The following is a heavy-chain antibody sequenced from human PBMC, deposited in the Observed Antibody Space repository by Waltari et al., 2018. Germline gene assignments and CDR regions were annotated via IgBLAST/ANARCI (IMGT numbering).Heavy chain of an antibody. CDR1: GFTFDDYA. D-gene: IGHD1-26*01. CDR3: AKDMLGLKSDAFDI. CDR2: ISWNSGSI. V-gene: IGHV3-9*01. J-gene: IGHJ3*02. Sequence: EVQLVESGGGLVQPGRSLRLSCAASGFTFDDYAMHWVRQAPGKGLEWVSGISWNSGSIGYADSVKGRFTISRDNAKNSLYLQMNSLRAEDTALYYCAKDMLGLKSDAFDIWGQGTMVTVSS.